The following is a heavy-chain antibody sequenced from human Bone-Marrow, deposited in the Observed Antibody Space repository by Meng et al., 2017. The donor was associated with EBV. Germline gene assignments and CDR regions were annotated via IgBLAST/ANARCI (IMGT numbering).Heavy chain of an antibody. CDR2: LIPMLGAP. V-gene: IGHV1-69*06. CDR1: GGTFKSDA. D-gene: IGHD3-10*01. Sequence: VPAGSGVKNAGSSGRVPCKTSGGTFKSDAISWVRQAPGKGLEWMGGLIPMLGAPNLAQKFQDRVTIIADKSTSTHYMELSSLRSDDTAVYYCASESGRGYTPDYWGRGTLVTVSS. J-gene: IGHJ4*02. CDR3: ASESGRGYTPDY.